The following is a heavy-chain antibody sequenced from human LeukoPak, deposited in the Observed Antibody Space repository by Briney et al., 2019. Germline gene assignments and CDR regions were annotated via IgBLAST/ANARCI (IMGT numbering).Heavy chain of an antibody. V-gene: IGHV4-30-4*08. Sequence: SETLSLTCTVSGGSISSGDYYWRWIRQPPGTGLEWIGYIYYSGSTYYNPSLKSRVTISVDTSKNQFSLKLSSVTAADTAVYYCARESIVVVPAAPSAFDIWGQGTMVTVSS. CDR1: GGSISSGDYY. CDR3: ARESIVVVPAAPSAFDI. CDR2: IYYSGST. D-gene: IGHD2-2*01. J-gene: IGHJ3*02.